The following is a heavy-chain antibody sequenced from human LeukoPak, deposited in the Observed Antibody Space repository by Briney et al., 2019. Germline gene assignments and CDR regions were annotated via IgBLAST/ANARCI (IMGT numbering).Heavy chain of an antibody. CDR1: GFTFSDYY. CDR2: INIGGTNT. Sequence: PGGSLRLSCAASGFTFSDYYMSWNRQAPGKGLEWLSYINIGGTNTHYADSVKGRFTISRDNTKKSLYLQMNNLRAEDTTVYYCATDGAGFDTWGQGVLVTVSS. V-gene: IGHV3-11*01. J-gene: IGHJ5*02. CDR3: ATDGAGFDT.